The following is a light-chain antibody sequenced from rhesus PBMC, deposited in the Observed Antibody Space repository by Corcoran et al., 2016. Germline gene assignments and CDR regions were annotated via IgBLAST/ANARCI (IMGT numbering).Light chain of an antibody. CDR1: QGISTY. J-gene: IGKJ2*01. CDR3: LQDNSNPCS. CDR2: AAS. Sequence: DIQMTQSPASLSASAGDRVTITCRASQGISTYLNWYQQKPGKAPKRLFYAASSLESGAPSRFSGSGSWTEFTLTISSLQPEDFATYYCLQDNSNPCSFGQETKVEIK. V-gene: IGKV1-43*01.